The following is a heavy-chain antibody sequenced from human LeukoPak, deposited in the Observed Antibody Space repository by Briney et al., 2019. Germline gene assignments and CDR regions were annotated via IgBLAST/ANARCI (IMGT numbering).Heavy chain of an antibody. D-gene: IGHD2-15*01. CDR2: INHSGST. Sequence: SETLSLTCAVYGGSFSGYYWSWIRQPPGKGLEWIGEINHSGSTNYNPSLKSLVTISVDTSKNQFSLKLSSVTAADTAVYYCATTYSTCSGGSCYFGDYWGQGTLVTVSS. CDR3: ATTYSTCSGGSCYFGDY. V-gene: IGHV4-34*01. J-gene: IGHJ4*02. CDR1: GGSFSGYY.